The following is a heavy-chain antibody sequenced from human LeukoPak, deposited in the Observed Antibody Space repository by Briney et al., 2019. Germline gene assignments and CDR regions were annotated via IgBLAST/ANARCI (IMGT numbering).Heavy chain of an antibody. D-gene: IGHD2-21*02. V-gene: IGHV3-30*03. Sequence: PGRSLRLSCAASGFTFSTYGMHWVRQAPGKGLEWVAVISYDGSNKYYADSVKGRFTISRDNSKNTLSLQMNSLRAEDTAVYYCARGGPQAYCGGDCYFDYWGQGSLVTVSS. J-gene: IGHJ4*02. CDR3: ARGGPQAYCGGDCYFDY. CDR2: ISYDGSNK. CDR1: GFTFSTYG.